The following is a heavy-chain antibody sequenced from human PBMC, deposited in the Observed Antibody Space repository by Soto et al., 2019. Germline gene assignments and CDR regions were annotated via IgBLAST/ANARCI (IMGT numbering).Heavy chain of an antibody. CDR2: IIPIFGTA. J-gene: IGHJ4*02. CDR1: GGTFSSYA. V-gene: IGHV1-69*13. Sequence: ASVKVSCKASGGTFSSYAISWVRQAPGQGLEWMGGIIPIFGTANYAQKFQGRVTITADESTSTAYMELSSLRSEDTAVYYCASGWSYYDSSGYPFGYWGQGTLVTVSS. CDR3: ASGWSYYDSSGYPFGY. D-gene: IGHD3-22*01.